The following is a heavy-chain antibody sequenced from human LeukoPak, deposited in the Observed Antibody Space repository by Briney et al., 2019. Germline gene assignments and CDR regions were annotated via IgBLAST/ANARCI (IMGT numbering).Heavy chain of an antibody. Sequence: SETLPLTCTVSGGSISSYYWSWIRQPPGKGLEWIGYIYYSGSTNYNPSLKSRVTISVDTSKNQFSLKLSSVTAADTAVYYCANGYSSSLGFDYWGQGTLVTVSS. CDR1: GGSISSYY. D-gene: IGHD6-13*01. V-gene: IGHV4-59*01. CDR3: ANGYSSSLGFDY. J-gene: IGHJ4*02. CDR2: IYYSGST.